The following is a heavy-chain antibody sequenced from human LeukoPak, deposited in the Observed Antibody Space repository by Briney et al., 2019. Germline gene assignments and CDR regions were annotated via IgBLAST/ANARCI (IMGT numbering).Heavy chain of an antibody. V-gene: IGHV4-38-2*02. J-gene: IGHJ4*02. CDR3: ATEKERRITD. D-gene: IGHD1-1*01. Sequence: SETLSLTCAVSGFSISLGYYGVWIRQPAGQGLGWIGSIHPSGTTFYNSSLNSRITMTIDAPKNPFSPRLSLVPAVDTAVYFCATEKERRITDWGQGTQVTVSS. CDR1: GFSISLGYY. CDR2: IHPSGTT.